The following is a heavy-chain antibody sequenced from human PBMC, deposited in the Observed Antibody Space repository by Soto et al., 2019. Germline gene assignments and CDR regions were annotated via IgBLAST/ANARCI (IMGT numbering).Heavy chain of an antibody. Sequence: QVQLVESGGGVVQPGRTLRLSCAASGFIISSYGMHWVRQAPGKGLEWLAVISYDGSNKFYGDSVKGRFNISRVTSKNTLYLQVNSLRPEDKAVYYCASWCDIASLGYDGSHAPDDYWGQGTLVTVSS. D-gene: IGHD3-16*01. CDR2: ISYDGSNK. J-gene: IGHJ4*01. CDR3: ASWCDIASLGYDGSHAPDDY. V-gene: IGHV3-30*03. CDR1: GFIISSYG.